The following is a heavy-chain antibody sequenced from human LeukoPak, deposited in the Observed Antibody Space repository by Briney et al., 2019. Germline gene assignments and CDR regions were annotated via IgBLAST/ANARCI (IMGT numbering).Heavy chain of an antibody. J-gene: IGHJ4*02. V-gene: IGHV3-30*02. CDR1: GFTFNSYG. Sequence: SGGSLRLSCAASGFTFNSYGMDWVRQAPGKGLEWVAFIRSDGSTKYYADSVKGRFTISRDNSKNTLYLQMNSLRAEDTAVYYCAKVGVDTMVEGGDYWGQGTLVTVSS. CDR2: IRSDGSTK. CDR3: AKVGVDTMVEGGDY. D-gene: IGHD3-10*01.